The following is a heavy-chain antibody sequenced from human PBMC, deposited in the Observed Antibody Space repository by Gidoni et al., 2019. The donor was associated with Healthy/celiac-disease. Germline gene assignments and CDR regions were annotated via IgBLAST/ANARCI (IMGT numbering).Heavy chain of an antibody. J-gene: IGHJ5*02. CDR1: GGSISSSSYY. CDR3: ARGLSITMVRGVHNWFDP. Sequence: QLQLQESGPGLVKPSETLSLTCTVSGGSISSSSYYWGWIRQPPGKGLEWIGSIYYSGSTYYNPSLKSRVTISVDTSKNQFSLKLSSVTAADTAVYYCARGLSITMVRGVHNWFDPWGQGTLVTVSS. V-gene: IGHV4-39*01. D-gene: IGHD3-10*01. CDR2: IYYSGST.